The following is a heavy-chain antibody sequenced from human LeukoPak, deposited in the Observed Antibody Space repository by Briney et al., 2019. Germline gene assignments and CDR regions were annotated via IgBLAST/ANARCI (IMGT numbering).Heavy chain of an antibody. V-gene: IGHV1-24*01. CDR3: ATASMSKTPDFDY. Sequence: GASVKVSCKVSGYTLTELSIHWVRQAPGKGLEWMGGFDPEDGETIYAQKFQGRVTMTEDTSTVTAYMELSSLRSEDTAVYYCATASMSKTPDFDYWGQGTLVTVSS. CDR2: FDPEDGET. J-gene: IGHJ4*02. CDR1: GYTLTELS. D-gene: IGHD2/OR15-2a*01.